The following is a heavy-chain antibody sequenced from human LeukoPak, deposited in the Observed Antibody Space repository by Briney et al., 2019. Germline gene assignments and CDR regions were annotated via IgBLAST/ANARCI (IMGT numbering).Heavy chain of an antibody. J-gene: IGHJ1*01. D-gene: IGHD2-2*02. Sequence: SSVKVSCKASGYTFTGYYMHWVRQAPGQGLEWMGWINPNSGGTNYAQKFQGRVTMTRDTSISTAYMELSRLRSDDTAVYYCARLPYTSAESFQHWGQGTLVTVSS. V-gene: IGHV1-2*02. CDR2: INPNSGGT. CDR3: ARLPYTSAESFQH. CDR1: GYTFTGYY.